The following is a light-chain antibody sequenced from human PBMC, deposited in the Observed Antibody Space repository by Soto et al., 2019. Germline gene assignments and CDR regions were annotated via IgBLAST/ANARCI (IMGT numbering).Light chain of an antibody. CDR2: DDD. J-gene: IGLJ1*01. Sequence: QSVMTQPPSVSAAPGQRVTISCSGSSSNIGGNSVSWYQQLPGTAPKLLIYDDDKRPSGIPDRFSGSKSGTSATLGITGLQTGDEADYFCGTWDNSLSSFVFATGTKLTVL. CDR1: SSNIGGNS. V-gene: IGLV1-51*01. CDR3: GTWDNSLSSFV.